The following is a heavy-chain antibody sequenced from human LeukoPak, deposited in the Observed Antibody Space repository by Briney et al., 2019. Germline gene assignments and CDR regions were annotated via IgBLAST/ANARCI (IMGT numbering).Heavy chain of an antibody. D-gene: IGHD3-10*01. Sequence: GGSLRLSCGASGFTFSSYAMAWVRQAPGKGLEWVSAIRGTGSSTYYADSVKGRFTISRDNPKNTLYLQMNSLRAEDTAVYYCAKANYGYDYWGQGTLVTVSS. V-gene: IGHV3-23*01. J-gene: IGHJ4*02. CDR3: AKANYGYDY. CDR2: IRGTGSST. CDR1: GFTFSSYA.